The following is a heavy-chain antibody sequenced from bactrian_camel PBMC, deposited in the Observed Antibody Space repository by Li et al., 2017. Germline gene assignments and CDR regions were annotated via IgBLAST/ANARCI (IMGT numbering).Heavy chain of an antibody. D-gene: IGHD5*01. CDR2: IVSGGGQ. Sequence: HVQLVESGGGSVQAGGSLRLSCVASGSMPSMNCLGWVRQAPGKAREGVAAIVSGGGQRYADSVKGRFAISRDNAKSMQYLQMNDLKIEDTAMYSCATALRAEYIHIAQRGQGTQVTVS. CDR1: GSMPSMNC. J-gene: IGHJ4*01. CDR3: ATALRAEYIHIAQ. V-gene: IGHV3S53*01.